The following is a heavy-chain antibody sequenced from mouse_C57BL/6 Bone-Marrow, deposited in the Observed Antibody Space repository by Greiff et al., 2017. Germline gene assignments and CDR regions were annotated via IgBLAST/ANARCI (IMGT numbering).Heavy chain of an antibody. D-gene: IGHD2-1*01. CDR2: IRSKSNNYAT. Sequence: EVQRVESGGGLVQPKGSLKLSCAASGFSFNTYAMNWVRQAPGKGLEWVARIRSKSNNYATYYADSVKDRFTISRDDSESMLYLQMNNLKTEDTAMYYCVRGEGNYQFAYWGQGTLVTVSA. V-gene: IGHV10-1*01. J-gene: IGHJ3*01. CDR3: VRGEGNYQFAY. CDR1: GFSFNTYA.